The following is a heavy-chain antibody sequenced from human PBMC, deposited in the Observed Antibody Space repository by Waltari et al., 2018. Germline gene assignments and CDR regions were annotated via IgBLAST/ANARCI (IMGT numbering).Heavy chain of an antibody. Sequence: EVQLVESGGGLVQPGRSLRLSCTASGFTFGDYAMSWVRQAPGKGLEWVGFIRSKAYGGTTEYAASVKGRVTISRDDSKSIAYLQMNSLKTEDTAVYYCTRRGGYSYVSWGQGTLVTVSS. D-gene: IGHD5-18*01. CDR1: GFTFGDYA. J-gene: IGHJ4*02. CDR2: IRSKAYGGTT. CDR3: TRRGGYSYVS. V-gene: IGHV3-49*04.